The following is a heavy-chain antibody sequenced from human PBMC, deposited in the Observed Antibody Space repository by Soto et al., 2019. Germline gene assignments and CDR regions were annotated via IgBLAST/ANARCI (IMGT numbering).Heavy chain of an antibody. J-gene: IGHJ4*02. CDR3: GRGRSGQIVVFY. V-gene: IGHV1-2*02. Sequence: ASVKVSCKASGYTFTGHYIHWVRQAPEQGPEWMGEIGPESGATRYAQKFQGRVTMTRDMSITTVYMELNNLSPDDTAVYYCGRGRSGQIVVFYWGQGTLVTVSS. CDR2: IGPESGAT. D-gene: IGHD5-12*01. CDR1: GYTFTGHY.